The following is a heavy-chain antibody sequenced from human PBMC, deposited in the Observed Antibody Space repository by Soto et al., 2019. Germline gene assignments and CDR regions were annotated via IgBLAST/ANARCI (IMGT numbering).Heavy chain of an antibody. D-gene: IGHD2-2*01. CDR2: INSDGSST. Sequence: GGSLRLSCAASGFTFSSYWMHWVRQAPGKGLVWVSRINSDGSSTSYADSVKGRFTISRDNAKNTLYLQMNSLRAEDTAVYYCARDWPGPGHNQLLYNWFDPWGQGTLVTVSS. V-gene: IGHV3-74*01. J-gene: IGHJ5*02. CDR1: GFTFSSYW. CDR3: ARDWPGPGHNQLLYNWFDP.